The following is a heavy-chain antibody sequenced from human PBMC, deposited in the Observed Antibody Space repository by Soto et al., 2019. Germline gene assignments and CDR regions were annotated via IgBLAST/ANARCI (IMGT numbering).Heavy chain of an antibody. V-gene: IGHV1-18*01. J-gene: IGHJ4*02. CDR2: ISAYNGNT. Sequence: AASVKVSCKASGYTFTSYGISWVRQAPGQGLEWMGWISAYNGNTNYAQKLQGRVTMTTDTSTSTAYMELRSLGSDDTAVYYCAGSNYDILTGYPSQFDYWGQGTLVTVSS. CDR1: GYTFTSYG. CDR3: AGSNYDILTGYPSQFDY. D-gene: IGHD3-9*01.